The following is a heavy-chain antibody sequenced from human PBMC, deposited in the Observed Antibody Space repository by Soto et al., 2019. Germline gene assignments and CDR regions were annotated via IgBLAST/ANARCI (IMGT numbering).Heavy chain of an antibody. V-gene: IGHV3-23*01. CDR1: VFTFSSYA. CDR3: AKGGFGEFEYYYYYYGMDV. Sequence: GSLRLACAASVFTFSSYAMSWVRQAPGKGLEWVSAISGSGGSTYHADSVKGRFTISRDNSKNTLYLQMNSLRAEDTAVYYCAKGGFGEFEYYYYYYGMDVWGQGTTVTVSS. D-gene: IGHD3-10*01. CDR2: ISGSGGST. J-gene: IGHJ6*02.